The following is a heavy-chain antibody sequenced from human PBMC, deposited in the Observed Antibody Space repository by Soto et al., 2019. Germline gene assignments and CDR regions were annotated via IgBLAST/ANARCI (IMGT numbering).Heavy chain of an antibody. Sequence: GGSLRLSCAASGFTFSSYAMSWVRQAPGKGLEWVSAISDSGGSTYNADSVKGRFTISRDNSKNTLYLQMNSLRAEDTAVYHCATALGVNYFDYWGQGTLVTVSS. V-gene: IGHV3-23*01. D-gene: IGHD3-3*01. J-gene: IGHJ4*02. CDR1: GFTFSSYA. CDR2: ISDSGGST. CDR3: ATALGVNYFDY.